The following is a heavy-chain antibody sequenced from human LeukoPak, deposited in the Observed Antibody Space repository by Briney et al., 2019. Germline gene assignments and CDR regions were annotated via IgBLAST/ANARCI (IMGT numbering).Heavy chain of an antibody. CDR2: INSDGSST. J-gene: IGHJ3*02. D-gene: IGHD3-22*01. CDR1: GFTFSTYW. CDR3: ARNSSAYYGGDDAFDT. V-gene: IGHV3-74*01. Sequence: GGSLRLSCAASGFTFSTYWMHWVRQAPGKGLVWVSRINSDGSSTNYADSVKGRFTISRDNGKNTLYLQMNSLRAEDTAVYYCARNSSAYYGGDDAFDTWGQGTMVTVSS.